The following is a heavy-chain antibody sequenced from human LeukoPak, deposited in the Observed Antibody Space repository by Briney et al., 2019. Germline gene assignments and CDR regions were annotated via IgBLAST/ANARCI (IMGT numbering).Heavy chain of an antibody. J-gene: IGHJ4*02. CDR1: GGSISSYY. CDR3: ARLRSSSWYVDGSVSE. Sequence: SETLSLTCTVSGGSISSYYWSWIRQPPGKGLEWIGYIYYSGSTNYNPSLKSRVTISVDTSKNQFSLKLSSVTAADTAVYYCARLRSSSWYVDGSVSEWGQGTLVTVSS. V-gene: IGHV4-59*08. D-gene: IGHD6-13*01. CDR2: IYYSGST.